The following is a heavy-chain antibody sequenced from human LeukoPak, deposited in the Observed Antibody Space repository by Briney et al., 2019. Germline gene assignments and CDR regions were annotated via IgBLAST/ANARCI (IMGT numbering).Heavy chain of an antibody. CDR3: AKDGSWSCTD. J-gene: IGHJ4*02. V-gene: IGHV3-30*02. CDR2: IAHHGSNK. Sequence: GGSLRLSCAASGFTFSRNAIHWVRQGPGKGLEWVSYIAHHGSNKYYADSVKGRFTISRDNYKSTLYLQMNSLRADDTAVYYCAKDGSWSCTDWGQGTLVTVSS. CDR1: GFTFSRNA. D-gene: IGHD2-8*02.